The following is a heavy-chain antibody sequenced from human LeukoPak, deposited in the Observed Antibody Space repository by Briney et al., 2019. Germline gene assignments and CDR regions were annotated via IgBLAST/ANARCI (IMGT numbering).Heavy chain of an antibody. J-gene: IGHJ4*02. CDR3: ARDVTTVTTANYFDY. Sequence: ASVKVSCKASGYTFTNSYIHWVRQAPGQVLGWMGLINPDGGNTNYAQNFQGRVTLTRDTSTSTVYMELSSLRSEDTAVYYCARDVTTVTTANYFDYWGQGTLVTVSS. D-gene: IGHD4-17*01. CDR1: GYTFTNSY. V-gene: IGHV1-46*01. CDR2: INPDGGNT.